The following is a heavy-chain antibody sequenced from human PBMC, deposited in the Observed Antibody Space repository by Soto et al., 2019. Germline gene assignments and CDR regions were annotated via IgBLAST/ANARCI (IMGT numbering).Heavy chain of an antibody. CDR3: ARGLEDYDYVWGSYRHFDY. V-gene: IGHV4-59*01. Sequence: PSETLSLTCTVSGGSISSYYWSWIRQPPGKGLEWIGYIYYSGSTNYNPSLKSRVTISVDTSKNQFSLKLSSVTAADTAVYYCARGLEDYDYVWGSYRHFDYWGQGTLVTVSS. D-gene: IGHD3-16*02. CDR1: GGSISSYY. CDR2: IYYSGST. J-gene: IGHJ4*02.